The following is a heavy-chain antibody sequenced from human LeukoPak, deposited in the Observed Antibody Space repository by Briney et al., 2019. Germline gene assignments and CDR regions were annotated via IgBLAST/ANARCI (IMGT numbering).Heavy chain of an antibody. CDR1: GDSVSSKSSA. V-gene: IGHV6-1*01. CDR2: TYYRSKWYN. J-gene: IGHJ4*02. CDR3: AKTRRRDAASYTYYYDSLFDY. Sequence: SQTLSLTCAISGDSVSSKSSAWNWIRQSPSRGLEWLGRTYYRSKWYNDYAVSVKSRITINPDTSKNQFSLQLNYVTPEDTAVYYCAKTRRRDAASYTYYYDSLFDYWGQGTLVTVSS. D-gene: IGHD3-22*01.